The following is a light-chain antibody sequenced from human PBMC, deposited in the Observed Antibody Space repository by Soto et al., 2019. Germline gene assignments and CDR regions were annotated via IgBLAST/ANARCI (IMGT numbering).Light chain of an antibody. J-gene: IGKJ4*01. CDR1: PGISNS. Sequence: IPLTQSPASLSASVGDIVTITCRTGPGISNSLAWYQQKPGKAPKLLIYAASTLQSGVPSRFSGSGYGTDFTLTISSLQPEDFATYYCQQLNSYPLTFGGGTKVDIK. CDR3: QQLNSYPLT. CDR2: AAS. V-gene: IGKV1-9*01.